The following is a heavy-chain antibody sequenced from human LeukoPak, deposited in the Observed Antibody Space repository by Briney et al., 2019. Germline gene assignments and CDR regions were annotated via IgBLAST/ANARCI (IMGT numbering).Heavy chain of an antibody. CDR3: ARARYSSSWYRGRNWFGP. J-gene: IGHJ5*02. CDR2: IYYSGST. D-gene: IGHD6-13*01. CDR1: GGSISSYY. Sequence: SETLSLTCTVSGGSISSYYWSWIRQPPGKGLEWIGYIYYSGSTNYNPSLKSRVTISVDTSKNQFSLKLSSVTAADTAVYYCARARYSSSWYRGRNWFGPWGQGTLVTVSS. V-gene: IGHV4-59*01.